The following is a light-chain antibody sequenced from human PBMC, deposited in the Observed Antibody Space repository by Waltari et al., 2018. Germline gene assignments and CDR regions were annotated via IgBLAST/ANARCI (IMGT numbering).Light chain of an antibody. Sequence: EIVMTQSPATLSVSPGERATLPCRASQSISSQLDWYKQKPGQDPRLLIYGASTRATGIPARCSGSGSGTEFTLTISSLQSEDFAVYFCQQYHESPPITFGPGTKVDIK. CDR2: GAS. J-gene: IGKJ3*01. CDR1: QSISSQ. CDR3: QQYHESPPIT. V-gene: IGKV3-15*01.